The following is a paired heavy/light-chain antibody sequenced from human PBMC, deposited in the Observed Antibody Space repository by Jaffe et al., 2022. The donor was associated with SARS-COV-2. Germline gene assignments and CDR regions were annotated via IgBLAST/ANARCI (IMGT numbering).Heavy chain of an antibody. CDR3: GRNHYWSTYY. CDR2: IREDGGDM. D-gene: IGHD2-15*01. Sequence: EVQLVESGGGLVQPGGSLRLSCAASGFPFSTFWMTWVRQAPGKGLEWVANIREDGGDMYYVDSVRGRFTISRDNAKNSLYLQMNSLRPDDTAVYYCGRNHYWSTYYWGQGTLVTVSS. CDR1: GFPFSTFW. J-gene: IGHJ4*02. V-gene: IGHV3-7*01.
Light chain of an antibody. Sequence: QSVLTQPPSVSAAPGQKVTISCSGSSSNIGNNYVSWYQQFPGTAPKVLISENNKRPSGIPDRFSGSKSGTSATLAISGLQSGDEADYYCGAWDGSVSVYVFGPGTKVTVL. J-gene: IGLJ1*01. CDR2: ENN. CDR3: GAWDGSVSVYV. V-gene: IGLV1-51*02. CDR1: SSNIGNNY.